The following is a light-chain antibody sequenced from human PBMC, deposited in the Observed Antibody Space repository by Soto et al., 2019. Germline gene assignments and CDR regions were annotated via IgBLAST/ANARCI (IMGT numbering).Light chain of an antibody. J-gene: IGKJ1*01. V-gene: IGKV3-20*01. Sequence: FVLTQSPGNLSLSPGERVTLSCKVSQSVTNSELAWYQQKPGQAPRLLIYAASSRATGIPDRFSGGGSGTDFTLTISRLEPEDSAVYYCQQYGSLPRTFGQGTKVDIK. CDR3: QQYGSLPRT. CDR2: AAS. CDR1: QSVTNSE.